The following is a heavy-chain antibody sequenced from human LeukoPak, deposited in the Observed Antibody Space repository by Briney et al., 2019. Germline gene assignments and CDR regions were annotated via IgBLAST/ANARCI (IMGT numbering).Heavy chain of an antibody. CDR3: AKDLDCSSTSCYPDY. CDR1: GFTFRSYA. CDR2: ISGSGGST. J-gene: IGHJ4*02. Sequence: GGSLRLSCAASGFTFRSYAMSWVRQAPGKGLEWVSAISGSGGSTCYADSVKGRFTISRDNSKNTLYLQMNSLRAEDTAVYYCAKDLDCSSTSCYPDYWGQGTLVTVSS. D-gene: IGHD2-2*01. V-gene: IGHV3-23*01.